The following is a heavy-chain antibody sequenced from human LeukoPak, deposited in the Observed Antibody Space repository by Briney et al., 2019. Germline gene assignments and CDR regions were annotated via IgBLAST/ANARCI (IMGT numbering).Heavy chain of an antibody. J-gene: IGHJ4*02. D-gene: IGHD3-16*01. CDR1: GGTFSSYA. CDR2: IIPILGIA. Sequence: ASVTVSCKASGGTFSSYAISWVRQAPGQGLEWMGRIIPILGIANYAQKFQGRVTITADKSTSTAYMELSSLRSEDTAVYYCARGESGGSGEDYWGQGTLVTVSS. CDR3: ARGESGGSGEDY. V-gene: IGHV1-69*04.